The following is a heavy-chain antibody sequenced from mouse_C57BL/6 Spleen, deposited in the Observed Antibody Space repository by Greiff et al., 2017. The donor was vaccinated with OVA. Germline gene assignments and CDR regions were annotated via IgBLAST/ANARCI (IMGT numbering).Heavy chain of an antibody. CDR1: GFTFSSYA. CDR3: ARDYYGSSYVWYFDV. V-gene: IGHV5-4*01. D-gene: IGHD1-1*01. Sequence: EVQLVESGGGLVKPGGSLKLSCAASGFTFSSYAMSWVRQTPEKRLEWVATISDGGSYTYYPDNVKGRFTISRDNAKNNLYLQMSHLKSEDTAMYYCARDYYGSSYVWYFDVWGTGTTVTVSS. CDR2: ISDGGSYT. J-gene: IGHJ1*03.